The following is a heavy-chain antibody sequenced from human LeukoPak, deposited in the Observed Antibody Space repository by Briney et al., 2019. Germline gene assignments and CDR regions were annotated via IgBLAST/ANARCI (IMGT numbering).Heavy chain of an antibody. V-gene: IGHV3-23*01. CDR1: GFTFSSFA. Sequence: GGSLRLSCAASGFTFSSFAMTWVRQAPGKGLEWVSSFSGRGGSTYYADSVRGRFTVSRDNSKNTLYLQMNSLRAEDTAVYYCARRSTSWYEDYWGQGTLVTVSS. CDR3: ARRSTSWYEDY. D-gene: IGHD6-13*01. CDR2: FSGRGGST. J-gene: IGHJ4*02.